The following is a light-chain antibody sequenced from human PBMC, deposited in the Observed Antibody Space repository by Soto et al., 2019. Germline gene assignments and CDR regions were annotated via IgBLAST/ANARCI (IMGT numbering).Light chain of an antibody. J-gene: IGKJ1*01. CDR2: KAS. CDR3: RHFNSYSEA. Sequence: DIQMTQSPSTLSGSVGDRVTITCRASQTISSWLAWYQQKPGKATKLLIYKASTLKSGVPSRFSGSGSWTEFCLTISSLQPDDFATYYCRHFNSYSEAFGQGAKVDIK. CDR1: QTISSW. V-gene: IGKV1-5*03.